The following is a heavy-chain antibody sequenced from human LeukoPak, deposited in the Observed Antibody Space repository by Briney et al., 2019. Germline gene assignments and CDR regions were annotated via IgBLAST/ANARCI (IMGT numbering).Heavy chain of an antibody. D-gene: IGHD3-3*01. J-gene: IGHJ6*03. V-gene: IGHV4-34*01. CDR2: INHSGST. CDR1: GGSFSGYY. CDR3: ARARITIFGRYYYYYMDV. Sequence: PSETLSLTCAVYGGSFSGYYWSWIRQPPGKGLEWIGEINHSGSTNYNPSLKSRVTISVYTSKNQFSLKLSSVTAADTAVYYCARARITIFGRYYYYYMDVWGKGTTVTVSS.